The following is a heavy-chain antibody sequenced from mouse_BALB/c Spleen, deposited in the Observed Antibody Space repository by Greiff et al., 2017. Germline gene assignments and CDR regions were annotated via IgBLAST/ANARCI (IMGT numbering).Heavy chain of an antibody. V-gene: IGHV2-9*02. CDR1: GFSLTSYG. Sequence: VHLVESGPGLVAPSQSLSITCTVSGFSLTSYGVHWVRQPPGKGLEWLGVIWAGGSTNYNSALMSRLSISKDNSKSQVFLKMNSLQTDDTAMYYCARDRDYYGSSYWFAYWGQGTLVTVSA. CDR3: ARDRDYYGSSYWFAY. D-gene: IGHD1-1*01. J-gene: IGHJ3*01. CDR2: IWAGGST.